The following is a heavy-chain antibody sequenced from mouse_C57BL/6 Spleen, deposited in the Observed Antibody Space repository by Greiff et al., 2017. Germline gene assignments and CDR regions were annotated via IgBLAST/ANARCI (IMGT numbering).Heavy chain of an antibody. J-gene: IGHJ2*01. V-gene: IGHV1-22*01. CDR2: INPNNGGT. Sequence: VQLQQSGPELVKPGASVKMSCKASGYTFTDYNMHWVKQSHGKSLEWIGYINPNNGGTSYNQKFKGKATLTVNKSSSTAYMELRSLTSEDSAVYYCVYGNYVFDYWGQGTTLTVSS. CDR3: VYGNYVFDY. D-gene: IGHD2-1*01. CDR1: GYTFTDYN.